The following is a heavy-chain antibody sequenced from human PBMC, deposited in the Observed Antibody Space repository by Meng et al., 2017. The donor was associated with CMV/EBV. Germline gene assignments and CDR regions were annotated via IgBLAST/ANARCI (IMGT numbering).Heavy chain of an antibody. D-gene: IGHD3-22*01. V-gene: IGHV6-1*01. J-gene: IGHJ6*02. CDR3: ARDYYDSGAYYYTEEYSHGLDV. Sequence: SQTLSLTCAISGDSVSGNSAAWNWIRQSPSRGLEWLGRTYYRSKWYDDYAMAVKSRITINPDTSKNQFSLQLNSVTPEDTAVYYCARDYYDSGAYYYTEEYSHGLDVWGQGTTVTVSS. CDR1: GDSVSGNSAA. CDR2: TYYRSKWYD.